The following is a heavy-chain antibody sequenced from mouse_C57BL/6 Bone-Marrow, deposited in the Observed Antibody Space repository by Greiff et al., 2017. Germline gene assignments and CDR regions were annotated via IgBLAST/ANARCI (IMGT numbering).Heavy chain of an antibody. Sequence: VQLQESGPELVKPGASVKISCKASGYAFSSSWMNWVKQRPGKGLEWIGRIYPGDGDTNYNGKFKGKATLTADKSSSTAYMQLSSLTSEDSAVYFCARGKDYDLYAMDYWGQGTSGTVSS. CDR3: ARGKDYDLYAMDY. CDR1: GYAFSSSW. D-gene: IGHD2-4*01. CDR2: IYPGDGDT. J-gene: IGHJ4*01. V-gene: IGHV1-82*01.